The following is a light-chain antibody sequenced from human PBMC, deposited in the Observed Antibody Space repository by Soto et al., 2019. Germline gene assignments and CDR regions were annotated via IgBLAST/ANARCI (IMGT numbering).Light chain of an antibody. CDR1: QSVSSSY. V-gene: IGKV3D-20*02. Sequence: EIVMTQSPATLSVSPGERATLSCRASQSVSSSYLAWYQQKPGQAPRLLIYDTFNRATGIPARFSGSGSGTDFTLTISGLEPEDFAIYYCQQRSNWPPITFGQGTRLEIK. CDR2: DTF. CDR3: QQRSNWPPIT. J-gene: IGKJ5*01.